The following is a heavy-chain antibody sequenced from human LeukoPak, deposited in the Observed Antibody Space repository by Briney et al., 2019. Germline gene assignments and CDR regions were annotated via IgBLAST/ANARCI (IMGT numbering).Heavy chain of an antibody. J-gene: IGHJ4*02. CDR2: ISGSGGST. Sequence: GGSLRLSCAASGFTFSSYAMSWVRQAPGKGLEWVSAISGSGGSTYYADSVKGRFTIARDNAKNSLHLQMNSLRAEDTAVYYCARLTCDSTSCYGKYYFDHWGQETLVTVSS. CDR3: ARLTCDSTSCYGKYYFDH. CDR1: GFTFSSYA. V-gene: IGHV3-23*01. D-gene: IGHD2-2*01.